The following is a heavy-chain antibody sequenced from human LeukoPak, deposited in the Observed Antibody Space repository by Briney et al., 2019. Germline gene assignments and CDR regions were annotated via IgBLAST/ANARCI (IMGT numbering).Heavy chain of an antibody. Sequence: GGSLRLSCAASGFMFSNYAMSWVRQAPGKGLEWVSGISTRGGGIYYADSVKGRFTISRDNSKNTLYLQMKSLRAGDTAVYYCAKDGFDYYDSSGYYYFDYWGQGTLVTVSS. CDR3: AKDGFDYYDSSGYYYFDY. CDR2: ISTRGGGI. J-gene: IGHJ4*02. D-gene: IGHD3-22*01. CDR1: GFMFSNYA. V-gene: IGHV3-23*01.